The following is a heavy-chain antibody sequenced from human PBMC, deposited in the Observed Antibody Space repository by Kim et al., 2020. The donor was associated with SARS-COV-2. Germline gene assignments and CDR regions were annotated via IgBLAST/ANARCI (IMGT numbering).Heavy chain of an antibody. Sequence: ASVKVSCKASGYTFTGYYMHWVRQAPGQGLEWMGRINPNSGGTNYAQKFQGRVTMTRDTSISTAYMELSRLRSDDTVVYYCARGGLTVTTSYYYYGMDVWGQGTTVTVSS. CDR3: ARGGLTVTTSYYYYGMDV. V-gene: IGHV1-2*05. CDR2: INPNSGGT. J-gene: IGHJ6*02. CDR1: GYTFTGYY. D-gene: IGHD4-17*01.